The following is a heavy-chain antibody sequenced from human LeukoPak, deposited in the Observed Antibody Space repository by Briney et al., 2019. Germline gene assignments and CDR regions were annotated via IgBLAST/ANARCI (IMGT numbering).Heavy chain of an antibody. Sequence: SQTLSLTCAVSGGSISSCGYSWSWIRQPPGKGLEWIGYIYHSGSTYYNPSLKSRVTISVDRSKNQFSLKLSSVTAADTAVYYCARGSATRRTYYYDSSGYHNPFGAFDIWGQGTMVTVSS. D-gene: IGHD3-22*01. CDR3: ARGSATRRTYYYDSSGYHNPFGAFDI. CDR2: IYHSGST. J-gene: IGHJ3*02. CDR1: GGSISSCGYS. V-gene: IGHV4-30-2*01.